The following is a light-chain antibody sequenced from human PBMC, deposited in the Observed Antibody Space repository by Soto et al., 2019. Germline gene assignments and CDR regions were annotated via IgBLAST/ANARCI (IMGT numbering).Light chain of an antibody. CDR2: ANT. CDR1: SSNIGANYD. CDR3: QSYDNTLSARDV. Sequence: QSVLTQPPSVSGAPGQRVTISCTGSSSNIGANYDVHWYQQRPGSAPKLLIFANTNRPSGVPDRFSGSKSGTSASLAITGLQAEDEGDYYCQSYDNTLSARDVFGTGTKVTV. J-gene: IGLJ1*01. V-gene: IGLV1-40*01.